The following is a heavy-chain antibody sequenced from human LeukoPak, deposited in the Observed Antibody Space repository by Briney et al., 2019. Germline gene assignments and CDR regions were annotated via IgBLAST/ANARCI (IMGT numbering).Heavy chain of an antibody. CDR1: GFTVRSHS. V-gene: IGHV3-53*01. CDR3: AKDDAWLRFGE. J-gene: IGHJ4*02. Sequence: PGGSLRLSCTVSGFTVRSHSMTWVRQAPGKGLEWVSVTYTDDNTYYADSVKGRFTISRDNSKNMVYLQVISLTAEDTAVYYCAKDDAWLRFGEWSQGTLVTVSA. D-gene: IGHD3-10*01. CDR2: TYTDDNT.